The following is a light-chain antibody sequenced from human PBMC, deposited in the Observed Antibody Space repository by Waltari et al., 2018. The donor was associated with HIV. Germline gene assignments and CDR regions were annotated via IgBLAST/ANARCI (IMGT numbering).Light chain of an antibody. CDR1: QSVSRS. J-gene: IGKJ1*01. CDR2: RAT. CDR3: QQYTTFSRT. V-gene: IGKV1-5*03. Sequence: DIQMTQSPPTLSASVGDSVTITCRASQSVSRSLAWYQQRPGKAPSLLLYRATTLQSGVPSRFSGSGSGTEFTLTISGLQPDDFATYYCQQYTTFSRTFGQGT.